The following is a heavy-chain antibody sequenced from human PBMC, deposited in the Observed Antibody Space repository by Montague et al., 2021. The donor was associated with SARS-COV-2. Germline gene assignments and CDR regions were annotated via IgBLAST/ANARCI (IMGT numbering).Heavy chain of an antibody. CDR2: IYYSGST. Sequence: SETLSLTCTVSGGSISSYNWCWSRHPPGKGLEWIGYIYYSGSTNYNHSHKSRATISLDTSTNQYSLTLNSVTAADTAVYYCARGSYGADAFNIWGQGTLVTVSS. V-gene: IGHV4-59*01. CDR3: ARGSYGADAFNI. J-gene: IGHJ3*02. D-gene: IGHD4/OR15-4a*01. CDR1: GGSISSYN.